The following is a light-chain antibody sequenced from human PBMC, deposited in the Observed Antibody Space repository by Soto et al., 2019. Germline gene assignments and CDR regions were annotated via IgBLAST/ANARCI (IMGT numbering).Light chain of an antibody. CDR2: EVS. V-gene: IGLV2-23*02. CDR1: SSDVGSYNL. Sequence: QSVLTQPASVSGSPGQSITISCTGTSSDVGSYNLVSWYQQHPGKAPKLMIYEVSKRPSGVSNRFSGSKSGNTASLTISGLQAEDEADYSCCSYAGSSTGVVFGGGTKVTVL. J-gene: IGLJ2*01. CDR3: CSYAGSSTGVV.